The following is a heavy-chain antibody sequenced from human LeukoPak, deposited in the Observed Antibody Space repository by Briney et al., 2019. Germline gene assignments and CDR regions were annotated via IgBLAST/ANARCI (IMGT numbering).Heavy chain of an antibody. CDR3: ARSRYQLLYNWFDP. J-gene: IGHJ5*02. V-gene: IGHV1-69*05. Sequence: SVKVSCKASGGTFSSYAISWVRQAPGQGLEWMGGIIPIFGTANYAQKLQGRVTMTTDTSTSTAYTELRSLRSDDTAVYYCARSRYQLLYNWFDPWGQGTLVTVSS. CDR1: GGTFSSYA. D-gene: IGHD2-2*01. CDR2: IIPIFGTA.